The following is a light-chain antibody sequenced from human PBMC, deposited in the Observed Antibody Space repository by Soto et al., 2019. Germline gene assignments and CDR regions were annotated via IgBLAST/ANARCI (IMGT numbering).Light chain of an antibody. CDR2: DAY. J-gene: IGKJ1*01. Sequence: ELVLKQSPGTLSLSPGEIATLYCSASQSVRSSHLAWYQQMPGQAPRLLIYDAYNRATGIPPRFRGSGSGTDFTLTISSLEPEDSAVYYCQQYNNWPRTFGQGTKVDIK. V-gene: IGKV3-20*01. CDR1: QSVRSSH. CDR3: QQYNNWPRT.